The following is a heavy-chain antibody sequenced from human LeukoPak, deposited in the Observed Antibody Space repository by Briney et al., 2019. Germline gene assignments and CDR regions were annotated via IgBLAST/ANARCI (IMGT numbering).Heavy chain of an antibody. J-gene: IGHJ4*02. D-gene: IGHD4-17*01. CDR1: GVSFSGVSYY. Sequence: SETLSLTCTVSGVSFSGVSYYWGWIRQPPGKGLEWIGSIYYSGSTYYNPSLKSRITISVDTFKNQFSLKLSAVTARDMAVYYCARLSGNYYGDCDFWGQGTLVTVSS. CDR2: IYYSGST. CDR3: ARLSGNYYGDCDF. V-gene: IGHV4-39*01.